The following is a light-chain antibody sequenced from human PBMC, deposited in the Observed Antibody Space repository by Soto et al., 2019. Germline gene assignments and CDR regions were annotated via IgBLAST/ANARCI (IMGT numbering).Light chain of an antibody. V-gene: IGLV1-40*01. CDR3: QSYDSRLSSYV. Sequence: QSVLTQPPSVSGAPGQRVTISCTGSSSNIGAGYDVHWYQQLPGTAPKLLIYGNSNRPSGVPDRFSGSKSGTSASLAITGLQAEDEADYCCQSYDSRLSSYVFGTGTKLTVL. J-gene: IGLJ1*01. CDR1: SSNIGAGYD. CDR2: GNS.